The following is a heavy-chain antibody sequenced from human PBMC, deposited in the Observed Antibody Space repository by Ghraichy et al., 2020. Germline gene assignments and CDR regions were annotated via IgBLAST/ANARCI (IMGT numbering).Heavy chain of an antibody. CDR1: GFTFSSYA. V-gene: IGHV3-23*01. D-gene: IGHD3-22*01. CDR2: ISGSGGST. Sequence: GGSLRLSCAASGFTFSSYAMSWVRQAPGKGMEWVSAISGSGGSTYYADSVKGRFTITRENSKNTLYLQMNSLRAEDTAVYYCAKPDYYYDSSGPDYWGQGTLVTVSS. J-gene: IGHJ4*02. CDR3: AKPDYYYDSSGPDY.